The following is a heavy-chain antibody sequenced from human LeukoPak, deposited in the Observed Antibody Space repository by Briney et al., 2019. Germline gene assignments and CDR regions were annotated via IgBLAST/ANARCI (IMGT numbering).Heavy chain of an antibody. J-gene: IGHJ5*02. CDR2: IFYSGST. CDR3: ARDVRQFNWFDP. Sequence: SETLSLTCTVSGGSISCGDYYWSWIRQPPGKGLKWIGYIFYSGSTYYNPSLKSRVTISIDTSKNQFSLKLSSVTAADTAVYYCARDVRQFNWFDPWGQGTLVTVSS. V-gene: IGHV4-30-4*01. CDR1: GGSISCGDYY. D-gene: IGHD5-24*01.